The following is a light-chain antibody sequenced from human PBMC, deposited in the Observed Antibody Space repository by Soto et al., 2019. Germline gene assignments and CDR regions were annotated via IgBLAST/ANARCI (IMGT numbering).Light chain of an antibody. Sequence: NFMLTQPHSVSESPGKTVTISCTGSTGSIASNYVQWYQQRPGSAPTTVIYEDNQRPSGVSDRFSGSIDSSSNSASLTISGLETEDEADYYCQSYDGSNWVFGGGTKLTVL. J-gene: IGLJ3*02. V-gene: IGLV6-57*02. CDR1: TGSIASNY. CDR2: EDN. CDR3: QSYDGSNWV.